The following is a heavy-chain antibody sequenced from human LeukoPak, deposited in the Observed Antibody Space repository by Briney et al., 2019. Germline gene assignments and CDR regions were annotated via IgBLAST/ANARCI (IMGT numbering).Heavy chain of an antibody. CDR1: GYTLTELS. V-gene: IGHV1-24*01. CDR2: FDPEDGET. Sequence: ASVKVSCKVSGYTLTELSMHWVRQAPGKGLEWMGGFDPEDGETIYAQKLQGRVTMTTDTSTSTAYMELRSLRSDDTAVYYCAXXXXDSSGYYLSYFDYWGQGTLVTVSS. D-gene: IGHD3-22*01. CDR3: AXXXXDSSGYYLSYFDY. J-gene: IGHJ4*02.